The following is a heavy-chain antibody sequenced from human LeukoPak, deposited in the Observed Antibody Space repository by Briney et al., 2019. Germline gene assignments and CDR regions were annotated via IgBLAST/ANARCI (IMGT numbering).Heavy chain of an antibody. CDR3: AREGAGYSYGSYWFDP. J-gene: IGHJ5*02. D-gene: IGHD5-18*01. CDR2: INPNSGGT. CDR1: GYTFTGYY. V-gene: IGHV1-2*02. Sequence: ASVKVSCKASGYTFTGYYMHWVRQAPGQGLEWIGWINPNSGGTNYAQKFQGRVTMTRDTSISTAYMELSRLRSDDTAVYYCAREGAGYSYGSYWFDPWGQGTLVTVSS.